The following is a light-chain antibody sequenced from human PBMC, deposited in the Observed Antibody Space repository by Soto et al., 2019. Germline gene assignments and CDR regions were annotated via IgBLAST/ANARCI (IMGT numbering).Light chain of an antibody. CDR2: AAS. CDR1: QSIGNN. J-gene: IGKJ2*01. CDR3: QQYNEWPPSYT. Sequence: EIVMTQSPATLSVSPGETATLSCRASQSIGNNLAWYQHKSGQAPRLLVFAASTTATGVPARFSASGSGTDFALTISSLQSEDFAFYYCQQYNEWPPSYTFGQGTKLEI. V-gene: IGKV3-15*01.